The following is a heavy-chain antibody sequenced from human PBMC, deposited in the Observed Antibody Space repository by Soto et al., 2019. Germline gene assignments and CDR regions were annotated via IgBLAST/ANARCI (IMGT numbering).Heavy chain of an antibody. Sequence: QVQLVESGGGVVQPGRSLRVSCAASGFTFSTYGMHWVRQAPGKGLEWVAIIWNDGSNKYYADSVKGRFTISRDNSKNTLYLQMNSLRADDTAVYYCARDRGEAGEFDYWGQGTLVTVS. J-gene: IGHJ4*02. D-gene: IGHD7-27*01. V-gene: IGHV3-33*01. CDR2: IWNDGSNK. CDR1: GFTFSTYG. CDR3: ARDRGEAGEFDY.